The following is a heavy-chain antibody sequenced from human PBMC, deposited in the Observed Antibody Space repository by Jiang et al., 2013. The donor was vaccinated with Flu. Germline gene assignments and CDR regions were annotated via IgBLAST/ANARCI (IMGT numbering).Heavy chain of an antibody. CDR3: ANYYDSSGYYYPGY. CDR1: GFTFSDFA. Sequence: QLLESGGGLIQPGGSLRLSCAASGFTFSDFAMSWVRLAPGKGLEWVSAISGSGGSTYYADSVKGRFTISRDNSKNTLYLQMNSLRAEDTAVYYCANYYDSSGYYYPGYWGQGTLVTVSS. D-gene: IGHD3-22*01. CDR2: ISGSGGST. J-gene: IGHJ4*02. V-gene: IGHV3-23*01.